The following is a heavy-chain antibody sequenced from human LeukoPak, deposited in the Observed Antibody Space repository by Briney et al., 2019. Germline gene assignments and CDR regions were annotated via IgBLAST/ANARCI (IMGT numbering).Heavy chain of an antibody. CDR3: ARTEVGATWSNFDY. D-gene: IGHD1-26*01. Sequence: GGSLRLSCAASGFTFSSYSMNWVRQAPGKGLEWVSSISSSSSYIYYADSVKGRFTISRDNAKNSLYLQMNSLRAEDTAVYYCARTEVGATWSNFDYWGQGTLVTVSS. CDR2: ISSSSSYI. J-gene: IGHJ4*02. V-gene: IGHV3-21*01. CDR1: GFTFSSYS.